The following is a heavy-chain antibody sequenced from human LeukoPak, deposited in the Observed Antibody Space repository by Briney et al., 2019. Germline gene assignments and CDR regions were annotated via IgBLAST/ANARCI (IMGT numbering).Heavy chain of an antibody. Sequence: GRSLRLSCAASGFTFDDYGMHWVRQAPGKGLEWVSGITYNSGTIGYADSVKGRFTISRDNAKNSLYLQMNSLRAEDTALYYCARVAENRYYYYYYRDVWGKGTTVTVSS. J-gene: IGHJ6*03. CDR2: ITYNSGTI. CDR1: GFTFDDYG. V-gene: IGHV3-9*01. D-gene: IGHD1-14*01. CDR3: ARVAENRYYYYYYRDV.